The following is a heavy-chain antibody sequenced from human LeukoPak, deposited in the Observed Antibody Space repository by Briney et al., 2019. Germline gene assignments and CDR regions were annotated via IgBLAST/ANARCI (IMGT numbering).Heavy chain of an antibody. CDR3: ARSLKTYYDFWSGYYDAFDI. J-gene: IGHJ3*02. CDR2: IYYSGRT. D-gene: IGHD3-3*01. Sequence: PSETLSLTCTVSNGSITSYYWNWIRQPPGKGLELIGYIYYSGRTNYNPSLKSRVTISVDTSKNQFSLKLSSVTAADTAVYYCARSLKTYYDFWSGYYDAFDIWGQGTMVTVSS. CDR1: NGSITSYY. V-gene: IGHV4-59*01.